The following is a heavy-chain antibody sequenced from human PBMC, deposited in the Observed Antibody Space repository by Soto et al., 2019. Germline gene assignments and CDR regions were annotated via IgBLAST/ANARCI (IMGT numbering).Heavy chain of an antibody. CDR2: IKHGGSS. D-gene: IGHD6-19*01. V-gene: IGHV4-34*01. CDR1: AGSFSHYY. CDR3: ARGGSSAWQVAIDI. Sequence: QVQQQPWGAGLLKPSETLSLTCTVYAGSFSHYYWNWIRQSPGKGLEWIGKIKHGGSSSYHPSLRSQVSISVDMSKNQFSLTLSSVTAADTAVYYCARGGSSAWQVAIDIWGQAPIVPVSS. J-gene: IGHJ3*02.